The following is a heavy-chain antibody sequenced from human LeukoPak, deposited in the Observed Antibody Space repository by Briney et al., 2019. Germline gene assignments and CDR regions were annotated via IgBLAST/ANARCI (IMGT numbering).Heavy chain of an antibody. CDR3: ATSIATRPGDFDY. CDR2: IIPIFATA. D-gene: IGHD6-6*01. Sequence: SVKVPCKASGGTFSSYAINWVRQAPGQGLEWMGGIIPIFATANYAQKFQGRVTVTADESTSTAYMELSSLRSEDTAVFYCATSIATRPGDFDYWGQGTLVTVSS. CDR1: GGTFSSYA. J-gene: IGHJ4*02. V-gene: IGHV1-69*13.